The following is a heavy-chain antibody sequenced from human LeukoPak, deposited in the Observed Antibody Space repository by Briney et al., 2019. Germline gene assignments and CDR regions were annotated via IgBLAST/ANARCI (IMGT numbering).Heavy chain of an antibody. J-gene: IGHJ5*02. D-gene: IGHD5-18*01. CDR2: IYFSGST. CDR1: GGSISTYF. CDR3: ARRIQLWFS. V-gene: IGHV4-59*08. Sequence: SETLSLTCTVSGGSISTYFWSWIRQPPGKGLEWIGHIYFSGSTNYNPSLESRVTISVDTSKNQFSLTLSSVTAADTAVYYCARRIQLWFSWGQGTLVTVSS.